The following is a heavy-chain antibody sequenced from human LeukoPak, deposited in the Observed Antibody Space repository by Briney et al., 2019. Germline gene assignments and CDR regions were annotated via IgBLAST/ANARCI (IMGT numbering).Heavy chain of an antibody. CDR3: ATRAWGGYSS. V-gene: IGHV4-59*08. Sequence: SSETLSLTCTVSGGSISSYYRSWIRQPPGKGLEWIGYIYYSGSTNYNPSLKSRVTISVDTSKNQFSLKLSSVTAADTAVYYCATRAWGGYSSWGQGTLVTVSS. CDR2: IYYSGST. CDR1: GGSISSYY. J-gene: IGHJ5*02. D-gene: IGHD5-18*01.